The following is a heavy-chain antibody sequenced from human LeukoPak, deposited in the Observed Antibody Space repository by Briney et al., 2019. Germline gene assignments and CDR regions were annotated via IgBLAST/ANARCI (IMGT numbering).Heavy chain of an antibody. CDR3: AKDRDNMIDDH. CDR1: GFTFSNYA. Sequence: GGSLRLSCAASGFTFSNYAMSWVRRAPGKGLEWVSAISGSGASTYYADSVKGRFTISRDNSKNTLYLKMNSVRVEDTAVYYCAKDRDNMIDDHWGQGTLATVSS. D-gene: IGHD3-16*01. J-gene: IGHJ4*02. CDR2: ISGSGAST. V-gene: IGHV3-23*01.